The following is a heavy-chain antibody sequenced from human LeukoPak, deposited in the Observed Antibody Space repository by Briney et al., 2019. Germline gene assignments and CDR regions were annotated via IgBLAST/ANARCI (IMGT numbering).Heavy chain of an antibody. CDR2: ISGSGGST. D-gene: IGHD3-10*01. J-gene: IGHJ4*02. CDR3: AKGTRYYYGSGSIDLDY. CDR1: GFTFSSYA. Sequence: GGSLRLSCAASGFTFSSYAMSWVRQAPGKGLEWVSAISGSGGSTYYADSVKGRFTISRDNSKNTLYLQMNSLRAEDTAVYYCAKGTRYYYGSGSIDLDYWGQGTLVTVSS. V-gene: IGHV3-23*01.